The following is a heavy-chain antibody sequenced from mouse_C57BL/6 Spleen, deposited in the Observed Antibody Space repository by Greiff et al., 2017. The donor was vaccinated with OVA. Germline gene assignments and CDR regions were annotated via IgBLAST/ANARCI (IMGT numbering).Heavy chain of an antibody. V-gene: IGHV3-1*01. CDR3: ARYSNYAMDY. Sequence: DVQLQESGPGMVKPSQSLSLTCTVTGYSITSGYDWHWIRHFPGNKLEWMGYISYSGSTNYNPSLKSRISITHDTSKNHFFLKLNSVTTEETATYYCARYSNYAMDYWGQGTSVTVSS. J-gene: IGHJ4*01. CDR2: ISYSGST. CDR1: GYSITSGYD. D-gene: IGHD2-5*01.